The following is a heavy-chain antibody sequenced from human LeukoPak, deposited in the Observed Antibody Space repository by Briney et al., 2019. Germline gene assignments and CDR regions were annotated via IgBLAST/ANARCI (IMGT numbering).Heavy chain of an antibody. J-gene: IGHJ3*02. CDR1: GYTFTSYG. V-gene: IGHV1-8*02. CDR2: MNPNSGNT. Sequence: GASVKVSCKASGYTFTSYGISWVRQAPGQGLEWMGWMNPNSGNTGYAQKFQGRVTMTRNTSISTAYMELSSLRSEDTAVYYCARGGYFSYRHDAFDIWGQGTMVTVSS. D-gene: IGHD1-26*01. CDR3: ARGGYFSYRHDAFDI.